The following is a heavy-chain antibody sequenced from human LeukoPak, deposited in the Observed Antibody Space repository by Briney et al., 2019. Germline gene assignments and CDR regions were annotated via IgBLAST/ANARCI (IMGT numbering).Heavy chain of an antibody. CDR1: GYTFTGYY. J-gene: IGHJ4*02. D-gene: IGHD3-9*01. V-gene: IGHV1-2*04. Sequence: ASVKVSCKASGYTFTGYYMHWVRQAPGQGLEWMGWINPNSGGTNYAQKFQGWVTMTRDTSISTAYMELSRLRSDDTAVYYCARQGLRYFGWLLFGYWGQGTLVTVSS. CDR2: INPNSGGT. CDR3: ARQGLRYFGWLLFGY.